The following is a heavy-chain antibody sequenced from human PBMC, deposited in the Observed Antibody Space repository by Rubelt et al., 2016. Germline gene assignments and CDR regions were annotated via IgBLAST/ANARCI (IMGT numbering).Heavy chain of an antibody. Sequence: SMKGRLPISRDNAKNSLYLQMNSLRAEETAVYYCARSLGGSDYWGQGTLVTVSS. J-gene: IGHJ4*02. V-gene: IGHV3-21*01. CDR3: ARSLGGSDY. D-gene: IGHD1-26*01.